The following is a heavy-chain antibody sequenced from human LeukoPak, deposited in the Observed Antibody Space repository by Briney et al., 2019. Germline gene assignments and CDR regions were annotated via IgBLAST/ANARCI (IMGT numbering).Heavy chain of an antibody. J-gene: IGHJ3*02. CDR3: ATARGYCSSTSCSIGTFDI. Sequence: ASVKVSCKVSGYTLTELSMHWVRQAPGKGLEWMGGFDPEDGETVYAQRFQGRVTMTEDTSTDTACMELSSLRSEDTAVYYCATARGYCSSTSCSIGTFDIWGQGTMVTVSS. CDR2: FDPEDGET. CDR1: GYTLTELS. D-gene: IGHD2-2*01. V-gene: IGHV1-24*01.